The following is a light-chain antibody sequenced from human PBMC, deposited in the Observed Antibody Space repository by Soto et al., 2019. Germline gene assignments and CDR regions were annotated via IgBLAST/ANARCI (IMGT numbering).Light chain of an antibody. CDR3: QQYGSSPIT. CDR1: QSVSNSL. Sequence: EIVLTQSPGTLSLSPGERATLSCRVSQSVSNSLAWYQQKTGQAPRLLISGASSRATGIPDRFSGSGSETDFTLTISRLEPEDFELYYCQQYGSSPITLGQGTRLEIK. V-gene: IGKV3-20*01. J-gene: IGKJ5*01. CDR2: GAS.